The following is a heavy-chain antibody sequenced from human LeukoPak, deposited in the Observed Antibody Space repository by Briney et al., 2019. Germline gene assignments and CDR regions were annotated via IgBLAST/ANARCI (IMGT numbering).Heavy chain of an antibody. V-gene: IGHV4-39*07. CDR2: IYYSGNT. CDR1: GGSISSSSYY. Sequence: PSETLSLTCTVSGGSISSSSYYWGWIRQPPGTGLEWIGSIYYSGNTYYNPSLKSRVTISVDTSKNQSSLELSSVTAADTAVYYCARTPSVYCSGGNCYPGHFDYWGQGILVTVSS. D-gene: IGHD2-15*01. CDR3: ARTPSVYCSGGNCYPGHFDY. J-gene: IGHJ4*02.